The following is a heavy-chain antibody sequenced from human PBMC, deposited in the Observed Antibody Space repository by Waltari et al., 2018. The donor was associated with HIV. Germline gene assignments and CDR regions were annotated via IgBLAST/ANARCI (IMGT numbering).Heavy chain of an antibody. CDR1: GFPFKNSG. J-gene: IGHJ4*02. V-gene: IGHV3-30*03. CDR3: ARAPTTSLSLIQGF. D-gene: IGHD5-18*01. CDR2: VSFDSSDF. Sequence: VESGGDVVQPGRSLRLSCSASGFPFKNSGMHWVRQTPGKGLEWVAFVSFDSSDFYYADSVKGRFTVSRDNSKNTLFLQMDNLKSEDTALYYCARAPTTSLSLIQGFWGQGTLVTVSS.